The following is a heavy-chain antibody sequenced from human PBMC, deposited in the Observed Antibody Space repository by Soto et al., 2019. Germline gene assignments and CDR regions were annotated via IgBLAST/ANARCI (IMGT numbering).Heavy chain of an antibody. CDR2: IYYSGST. CDR1: GGSISSGDYY. J-gene: IGHJ6*02. Sequence: QVQLQESGPGLVKPSQTLSLTCTVSGGSISSGDYYWSWIRQPPGKGLEWIGYIYYSGSTYYNPSLKSRVTIAVDPSKNQFPLKLSSVTAADTAVYYCARNYGDYLYYYGMDVWGHGTTVTVSS. V-gene: IGHV4-30-4*01. D-gene: IGHD4-17*01. CDR3: ARNYGDYLYYYGMDV.